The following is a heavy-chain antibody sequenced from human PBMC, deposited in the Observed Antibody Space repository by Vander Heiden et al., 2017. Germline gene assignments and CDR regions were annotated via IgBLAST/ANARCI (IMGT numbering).Heavy chain of an antibody. CDR1: GLTFSSYG. V-gene: IGHV3-33*01. Sequence: QVQLVESGGGVVQPGRSLRLSCAASGLTFSSYGMHWVRQAPGKGLEWVAVRWYDGSNKFYADSVKGRFTISRDNSRDTLFLQMNSLRAEDTAVYYCARGGAVAGTYYYYYYGMDVWGQGTTVTVSS. J-gene: IGHJ6*02. CDR3: ARGGAVAGTYYYYYYGMDV. CDR2: RWYDGSNK. D-gene: IGHD6-19*01.